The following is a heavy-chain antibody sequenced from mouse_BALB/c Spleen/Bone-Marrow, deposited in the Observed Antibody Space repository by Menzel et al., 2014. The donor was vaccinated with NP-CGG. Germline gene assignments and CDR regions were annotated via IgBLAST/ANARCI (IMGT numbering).Heavy chain of an antibody. J-gene: IGHJ4*01. CDR1: GFSLTSYG. CDR3: ARNRDWDGAMDY. CDR2: IWGGGRT. Sequence: QVQLQQSGHGLVQPSQSLSIPCTVSGFSLTSYGVYWVRQSPGKGLEWLGVIWGGGRTDYNAAFISRLSISKDNSKSQVFFKMNSLQSNGTAIYYCARNRDWDGAMDYWGQGTSVTVSS. D-gene: IGHD4-1*01. V-gene: IGHV2-2*03.